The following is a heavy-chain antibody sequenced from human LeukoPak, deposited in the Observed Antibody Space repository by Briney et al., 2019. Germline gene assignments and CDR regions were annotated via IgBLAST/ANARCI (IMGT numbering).Heavy chain of an antibody. CDR3: AKGPQVGSGYHPDY. J-gene: IGHJ4*02. CDR2: ISGSAT. D-gene: IGHD3-22*01. CDR1: GFTISSYA. Sequence: GGSLRLSCAASGFTISSYAMTWVRQAPGKELEWVSLISGSATYYADSVKGRFTISRDNSKNTLYLEMKSLRVEDTALFYCAKGPQVGSGYHPDYWGQGTLVTVSS. V-gene: IGHV3-23*01.